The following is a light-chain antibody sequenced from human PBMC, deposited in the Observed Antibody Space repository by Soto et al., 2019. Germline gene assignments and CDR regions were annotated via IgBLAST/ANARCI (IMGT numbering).Light chain of an antibody. V-gene: IGKV3-11*01. J-gene: IGKJ5*01. Sequence: EIVLTQSPATLSLSPGERATLSCRASQRVSNHLGWYQQKPGQAPRLLIYDASNRATAIPARFSGSGSGTDFTLTISSLETEDFAVYYCQKRGTFGQGTRLEIK. CDR2: DAS. CDR3: QKRGT. CDR1: QRVSNH.